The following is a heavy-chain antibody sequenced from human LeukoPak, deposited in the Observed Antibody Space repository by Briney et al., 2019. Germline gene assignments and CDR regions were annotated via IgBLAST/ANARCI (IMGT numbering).Heavy chain of an antibody. Sequence: PSEPLTLTCTVSGRSFSSYYWSWIPPPPGKGLEWIGYIYYSGSTNYNPSLKSRVTISVDTSKNQFSLKLSSVTAADTAVYYCARHPDYGGNFDYWGQGTLVTVSS. CDR1: GRSFSSYY. V-gene: IGHV4-59*08. CDR2: IYYSGST. D-gene: IGHD4-23*01. CDR3: ARHPDYGGNFDY. J-gene: IGHJ4*02.